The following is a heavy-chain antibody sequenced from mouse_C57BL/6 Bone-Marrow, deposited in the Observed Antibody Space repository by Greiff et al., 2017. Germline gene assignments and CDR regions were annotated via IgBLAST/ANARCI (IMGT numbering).Heavy chain of an antibody. CDR3: ARTDGNSVAWFAY. Sequence: VQLQQSGAELARPGASVKLSCKASGYTFTSYGISWVKQRTGQGLEWIGEIYPRSGNTNYNEKFKGKATLTADKSSSTAYMELRSLTSEDSAVYVCARTDGNSVAWFAYWGQGTLVTVSA. CDR2: IYPRSGNT. V-gene: IGHV1-81*01. CDR1: GYTFTSYG. J-gene: IGHJ3*01. D-gene: IGHD2-1*01.